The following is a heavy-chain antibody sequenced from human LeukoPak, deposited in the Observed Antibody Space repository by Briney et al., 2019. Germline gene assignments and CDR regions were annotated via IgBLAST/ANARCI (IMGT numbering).Heavy chain of an antibody. CDR1: GYTFTSCD. CDR2: MNPNSGNT. CDR3: TRGSSGRRDY. D-gene: IGHD6-19*01. V-gene: IGHV1-8*01. Sequence: VASVKVSCKASGYTFTSCDINWVRQATGQGLEWIGWMNPNSGNTGYGPSFQGRVTMTRDNSISTAYMELSNLRSEDTAIYYCTRGSSGRRDYWGQGTLVTVSS. J-gene: IGHJ4*02.